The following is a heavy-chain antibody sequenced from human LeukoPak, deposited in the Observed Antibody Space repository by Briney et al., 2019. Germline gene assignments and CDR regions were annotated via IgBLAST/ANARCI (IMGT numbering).Heavy chain of an antibody. V-gene: IGHV1-18*01. CDR3: ARDSEMATILFDY. CDR2: ISAYNGNT. D-gene: IGHD5-24*01. Sequence: ASVKVSCTASGDTFSSYAISWVRQAPGQGLEWMGWISAYNGNTNYAQKLQGRVTMTTDTSTSTAYMELRSLRSDDTAVYYCARDSEMATILFDYWGQGTLVTVSS. CDR1: GDTFSSYA. J-gene: IGHJ4*02.